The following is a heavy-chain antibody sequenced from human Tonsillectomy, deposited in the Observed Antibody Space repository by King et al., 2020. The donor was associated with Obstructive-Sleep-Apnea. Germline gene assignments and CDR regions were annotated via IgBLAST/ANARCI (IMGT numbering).Heavy chain of an antibody. J-gene: IGHJ4*02. V-gene: IGHV3-30*04. CDR1: TFSFSSYY. CDR3: ARGTMIRGEH. Sequence: VQLVESGGGVVQPGRSLRLSCAGSTFSFSSYYMHWVRQAPGKGLEWVALISYDGGKKYYTGSGKGRFTISRDKSDNTVDLQMNSLRAEDTAVYYCARGTMIRGEHWGQGTLVTVSS. D-gene: IGHD3-10*01. CDR2: ISYDGGKK.